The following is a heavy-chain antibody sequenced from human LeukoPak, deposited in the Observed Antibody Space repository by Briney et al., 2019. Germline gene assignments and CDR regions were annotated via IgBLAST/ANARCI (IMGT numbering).Heavy chain of an antibody. V-gene: IGHV1-69*13. Sequence: SVKVSCKASGGTFSSYAISWVRQAPGQGLEWMGGIIPIFGTANYAQKFQGRVTITADESTSTAYMELSSLRSEDTAVYYCARSEMATITDYYYYMDVWGKGTTVTVSS. CDR2: IIPIFGTA. CDR3: ARSEMATITDYYYYMDV. J-gene: IGHJ6*03. D-gene: IGHD5-24*01. CDR1: GGTFSSYA.